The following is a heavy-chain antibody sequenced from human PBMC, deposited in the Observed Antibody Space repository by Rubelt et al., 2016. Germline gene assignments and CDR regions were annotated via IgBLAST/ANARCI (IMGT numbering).Heavy chain of an antibody. V-gene: IGHV3-23*04. J-gene: IGHJ4*02. D-gene: IGHD3-22*01. CDR1: GFTFSSYA. Sequence: EVQLVESGGGLLQPGGSLRLSCAASGFTFSSYAMSWVRQAPGKGLEWVSAISGSGGSTYYADSVKGWFTISRDNSKNTLYLQMNSLRAEDTAVYYCANDYDSSGYYGGLDYWGQGTLVTVSS. CDR3: ANDYDSSGYYGGLDY. CDR2: ISGSGGST.